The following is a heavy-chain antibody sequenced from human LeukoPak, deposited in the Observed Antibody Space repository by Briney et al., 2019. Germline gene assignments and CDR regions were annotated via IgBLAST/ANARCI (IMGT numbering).Heavy chain of an antibody. V-gene: IGHV3-23*01. CDR2: ISGSGGST. D-gene: IGHD3-22*01. Sequence: GGSLRLSCAASGFTFTTYAMSWVRQAPGKGLEWVSAISGSGGSTYCADSVKGRFTISRDNSKNTLYLQMNSLRAEDTAVYYCARRCYDSSGFDYWGQETLVTVSS. CDR3: ARRCYDSSGFDY. J-gene: IGHJ4*02. CDR1: GFTFTTYA.